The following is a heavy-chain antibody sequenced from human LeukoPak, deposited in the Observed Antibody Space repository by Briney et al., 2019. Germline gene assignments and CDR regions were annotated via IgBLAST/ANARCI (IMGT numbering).Heavy chain of an antibody. D-gene: IGHD3-10*01. CDR2: IYPGDSDT. CDR1: GYIFTTNW. CDR3: ARRFYGSGIYYIDF. V-gene: IGHV5-51*01. Sequence: GESRRISCKGSGYIFTTNWIGWVRQMPGKGLEWMGIIYPGDSDTRYSPSFQGQVTISADKSISTAYLQWSNLKASDTAMYYCARRFYGSGIYYIDFWGQGTLVTVSS. J-gene: IGHJ4*02.